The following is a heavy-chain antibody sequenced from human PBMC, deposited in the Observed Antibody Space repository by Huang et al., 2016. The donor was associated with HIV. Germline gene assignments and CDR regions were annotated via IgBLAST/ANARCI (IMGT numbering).Heavy chain of an antibody. CDR2: IVPADADT. V-gene: IGHV5-51*03. D-gene: IGHD2-21*02. J-gene: IGHJ4*02. CDR3: ARSEVLVTAVPFDH. Sequence: EVQLVQSEAEVKKPGESLKISCRGSGYSFTNYWIGWVRQRPGEGLEWMGVIVPADADTRYSPAFQGQVTFSADKSTRTAYLQWSSLQASDTAIYYCARSEVLVTAVPFDHWGQGTLVTVSS. CDR1: GYSFTNYW.